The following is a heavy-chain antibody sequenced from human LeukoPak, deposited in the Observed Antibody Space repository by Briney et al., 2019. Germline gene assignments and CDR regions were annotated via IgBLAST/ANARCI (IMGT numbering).Heavy chain of an antibody. CDR1: GFTVSSNY. J-gene: IGHJ4*02. Sequence: GGSLRLSCAASGFTVSSNYMSWVRHAPGKGLEWVSVIYSGGSTYYADSVKGRFTTSRDNSKNTLYLQMNSLRAEDTAVYYCARDSRSGYFYYWGQGTLVTVSS. CDR3: ARDSRSGYFYY. V-gene: IGHV3-66*01. D-gene: IGHD3-22*01. CDR2: IYSGGST.